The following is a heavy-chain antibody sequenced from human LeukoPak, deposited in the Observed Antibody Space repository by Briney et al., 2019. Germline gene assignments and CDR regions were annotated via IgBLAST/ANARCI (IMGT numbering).Heavy chain of an antibody. Sequence: SETLSLTCTVSGDSISSDYYWAWILRPPGKGLEWIGSIHHSGNTFYNPSLKSRVTISVDTSKSQFSLKMSSVTAADTAVYFCARASGDYPYGMGVWGQGTTVTVSS. D-gene: IGHD4-17*01. CDR1: GDSISSDYY. J-gene: IGHJ6*02. CDR3: ARASGDYPYGMGV. V-gene: IGHV4-38-2*02. CDR2: IHHSGNT.